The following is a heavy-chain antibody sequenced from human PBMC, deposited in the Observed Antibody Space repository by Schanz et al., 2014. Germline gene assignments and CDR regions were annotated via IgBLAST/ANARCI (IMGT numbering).Heavy chain of an antibody. CDR2: ITGASDHI. CDR1: GFIFGSSV. V-gene: IGHV3-23*01. J-gene: IGHJ4*02. CDR3: AKKVPAHNPFDS. Sequence: EVQLLESGGGLIQPGGSLRLSCAASGFIFGSSVMAWVRQAPGKGLEWVSGITGASDHIDYAESVKGRFTISRDNSKNTLYLQMDSLRAEDTAVYFCAKKVPAHNPFDSWGQGTLVTVSS.